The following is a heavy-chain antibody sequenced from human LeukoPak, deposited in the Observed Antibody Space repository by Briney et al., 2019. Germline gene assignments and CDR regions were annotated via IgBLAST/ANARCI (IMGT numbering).Heavy chain of an antibody. D-gene: IGHD3-3*01. CDR2: INPSGGST. J-gene: IGHJ4*02. V-gene: IGHV1-46*01. CDR1: CYTFTSYY. Sequence: ASVKVSCKASCYTFTSYYMHWVRQAPRQGMEWMGIINPSGGSTTYAPKFPGRVTMTTDATMTTTYMEPISLSSEATAVPYCARYSGSDFWSGSDYWGQGTLVTVSS. CDR3: ARYSGSDFWSGSDY.